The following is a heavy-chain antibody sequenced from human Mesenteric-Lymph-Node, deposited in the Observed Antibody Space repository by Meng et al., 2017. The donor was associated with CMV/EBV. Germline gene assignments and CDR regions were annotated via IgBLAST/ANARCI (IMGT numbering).Heavy chain of an antibody. CDR2: ISGSGGST. Sequence: AASGFTVSTYAMSWVRQAPGKGLEWVSGISGSGGSTYYADSVKGRFTISRDNSKNTLYLQMNSLRAEDTAVYYCAKDVSSGWYYFDYWGQGTLVTVSS. CDR1: GFTVSTYA. J-gene: IGHJ4*02. D-gene: IGHD6-19*01. CDR3: AKDVSSGWYYFDY. V-gene: IGHV3-23*01.